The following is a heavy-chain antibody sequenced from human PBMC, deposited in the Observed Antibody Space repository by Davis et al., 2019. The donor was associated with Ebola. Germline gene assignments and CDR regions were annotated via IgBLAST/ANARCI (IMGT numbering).Heavy chain of an antibody. D-gene: IGHD6-6*01. CDR1: GFTFRVYA. Sequence: GESLKTSCEASGFTFRVYAMNWVRQAPGKGLEWVSGVDGNGGGTYYTDSVKGRFTISRDNSKSILYLQMNSLRAEDTAVYYCAKDRVHGVFPEYWGQGTLVTVS. V-gene: IGHV3-23*01. CDR2: VDGNGGGT. CDR3: AKDRVHGVFPEY. J-gene: IGHJ4*02.